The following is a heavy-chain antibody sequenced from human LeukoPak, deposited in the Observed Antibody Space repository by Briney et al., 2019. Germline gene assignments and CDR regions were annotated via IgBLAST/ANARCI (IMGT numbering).Heavy chain of an antibody. CDR1: GFTFDSYA. CDR3: AKEGAGSGYMYNWFDP. J-gene: IGHJ5*02. CDR2: ISGDGGAT. D-gene: IGHD3-3*01. Sequence: PGGSLRLSCEASGFTFDSYAMSWVRQGLGKGLEWVSGISGDGGATWYADSVKGRFTISRDNSKNTLFLQMNSLRVEDTALYYCAKEGAGSGYMYNWFDPWGQGTLVTVSS. V-gene: IGHV3-23*01.